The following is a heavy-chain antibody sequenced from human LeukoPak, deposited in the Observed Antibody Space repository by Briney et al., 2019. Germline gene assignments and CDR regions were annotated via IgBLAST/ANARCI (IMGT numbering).Heavy chain of an antibody. Sequence: GASLRLSCAASGFTFSSYAMSWVRQAPGKGLEWVSAISGSGGSTYYADSVKGRSTISRDNSKNTLYLQMNSLRAEDTAVYYCAKDGSIAVAGTIDYWGQGTLVTVSS. CDR1: GFTFSSYA. D-gene: IGHD6-19*01. V-gene: IGHV3-23*01. CDR3: AKDGSIAVAGTIDY. CDR2: ISGSGGST. J-gene: IGHJ4*02.